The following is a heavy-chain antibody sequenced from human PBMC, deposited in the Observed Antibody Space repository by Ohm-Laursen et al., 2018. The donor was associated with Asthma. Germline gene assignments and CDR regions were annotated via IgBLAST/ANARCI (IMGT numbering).Heavy chain of an antibody. Sequence: SLRLSCAASGFIVSTKFMIWVRQAPGKGLEWVSAIIGSGATTYFADSVKGRFTISRDNSKNTLYLQMSSLRAEDTAVYYCAKDRYDYYDSSGYSWGQGTLVTVSS. CDR1: GFIVSTKF. D-gene: IGHD3-22*01. CDR2: IIGSGATT. CDR3: AKDRYDYYDSSGYS. J-gene: IGHJ4*02. V-gene: IGHV3-23*01.